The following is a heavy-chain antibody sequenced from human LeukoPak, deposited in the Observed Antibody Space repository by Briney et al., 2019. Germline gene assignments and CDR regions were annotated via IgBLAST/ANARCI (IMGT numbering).Heavy chain of an antibody. J-gene: IGHJ4*02. CDR1: GFTFSTSE. CDR3: VRVGRSTRSGY. CDR2: ISPSGSSI. V-gene: IGHV3-48*03. Sequence: GGSLRLSCAASGFTFSTSEMNWVRQAPGKGLEWLCNISPSGSSIYYADSVKGRFTISRDNANNSLSLQANSLRAEDTAVYYCVRVGRSTRSGYWGQGALVTVSS. D-gene: IGHD3-10*01.